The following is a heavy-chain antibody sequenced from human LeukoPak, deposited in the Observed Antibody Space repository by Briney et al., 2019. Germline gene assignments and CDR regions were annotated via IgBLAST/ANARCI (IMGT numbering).Heavy chain of an antibody. V-gene: IGHV3-30-3*01. CDR2: ISYDGSNK. CDR1: GFTFSSYA. J-gene: IGHJ6*02. CDR3: ARGILYYYYGMDV. Sequence: PGRSLRLSCEASGFTFSSYAMHWVRQAPGKGLEWVAVISYDGSNKYYADSVKGRFTISRDNSKNTLYLQMNSLRAEDTAVYYCARGILYYYYGMDVWGQGTTVTVSS.